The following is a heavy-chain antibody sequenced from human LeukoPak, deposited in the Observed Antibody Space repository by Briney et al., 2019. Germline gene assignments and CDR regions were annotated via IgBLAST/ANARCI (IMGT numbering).Heavy chain of an antibody. J-gene: IGHJ4*02. D-gene: IGHD6-13*01. CDR2: INSDGSST. CDR3: TRVFVGDEYSSSGY. CDR1: GSTFSRYY. V-gene: IGHV3-74*01. Sequence: GGSLRLSCAASGSTFSRYYMHWVRQAPGKGLVWVSRINSDGSSTTYADSVKGRFTISRDNAKNTLYLQMYSLKVEDTAVYYCTRVFVGDEYSSSGYWGQGTLVTVSS.